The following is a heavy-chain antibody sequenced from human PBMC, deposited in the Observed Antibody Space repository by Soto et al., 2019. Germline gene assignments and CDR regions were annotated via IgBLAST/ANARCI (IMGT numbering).Heavy chain of an antibody. CDR2: INPNSGGT. D-gene: IGHD3-3*01. CDR3: ARAPITIFGVVTYYYGMDV. V-gene: IGHV1-2*04. CDR1: GYTFTGYY. Sequence: ASVKVSCKASGYTFTGYYMHWVRQAPGQGLEWMGWINPNSGGTNYAQKFQGWVTMTRDTSISTAYMELSRLRSDDTAVYYCARAPITIFGVVTYYYGMDVWGQGTTVTVSS. J-gene: IGHJ6*02.